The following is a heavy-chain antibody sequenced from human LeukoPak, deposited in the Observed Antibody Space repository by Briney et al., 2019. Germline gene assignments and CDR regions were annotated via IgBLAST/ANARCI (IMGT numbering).Heavy chain of an antibody. Sequence: GGSLRLSCAASGFTFSTSCMNWVRQAPGKGLEWVANIKQDGSEKYYVDSVKGRFTISRDNAKNSLYLQMNSLRAEDTAVYYCARTITVTTFDYWGQGTLVTVSS. J-gene: IGHJ4*02. D-gene: IGHD4-17*01. CDR2: IKQDGSEK. V-gene: IGHV3-7*01. CDR1: GFTFSTSC. CDR3: ARTITVTTFDY.